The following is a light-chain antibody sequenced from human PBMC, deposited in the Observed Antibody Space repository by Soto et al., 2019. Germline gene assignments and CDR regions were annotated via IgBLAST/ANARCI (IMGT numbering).Light chain of an antibody. J-gene: IGLJ3*02. Sequence: QSALTQPRSVSGSPGQSVTISCTGTSSDVGGYNYVSWYQQHPGKAPKLMIYDVSKRPSGVPDRFSGSKSGNTASLTISGLQAEDEADYYCCSYVGSGVFGGGTKLTVL. CDR3: CSYVGSGV. CDR1: SSDVGGYNY. CDR2: DVS. V-gene: IGLV2-11*01.